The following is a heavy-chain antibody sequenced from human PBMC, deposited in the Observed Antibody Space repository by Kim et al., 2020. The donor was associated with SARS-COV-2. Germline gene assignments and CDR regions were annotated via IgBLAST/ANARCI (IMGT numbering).Heavy chain of an antibody. V-gene: IGHV3-30*02. Sequence: SVKGRFTISRDNSKNTRYLQMNSLRAEDTAVYYFAKDQTRGTGTRNKFDCWGQGTLVTVSS. D-gene: IGHD1-1*01. J-gene: IGHJ4*02. CDR3: AKDQTRGTGTRNKFDC.